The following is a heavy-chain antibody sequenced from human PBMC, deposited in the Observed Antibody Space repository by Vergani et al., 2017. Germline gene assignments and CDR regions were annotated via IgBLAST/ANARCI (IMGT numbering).Heavy chain of an antibody. V-gene: IGHV4-39*01. D-gene: IGHD6-19*01. J-gene: IGHJ5*02. CDR1: GDSIRSSNYY. CDR3: ARHSTVEWLVKLGWIDP. Sequence: QLQLQESGPGLVKPSATLSLTCSVSGDSIRSSNYYWGWIRQPPGKGLEWIASIYYSWSTYYNPPLKRRVTISVDTSKNQFSLKLSSVTAADTAVYFCARHSTVEWLVKLGWIDPWGQGILVTVSS. CDR2: IYYSWST.